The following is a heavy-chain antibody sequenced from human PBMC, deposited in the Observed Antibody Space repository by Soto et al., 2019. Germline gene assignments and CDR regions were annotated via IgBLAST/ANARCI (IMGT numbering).Heavy chain of an antibody. CDR3: ARYGTRGDW. CDR1: GFNFRLYD. CDR2: ISSSGLTT. V-gene: IGHV3-48*03. J-gene: IGHJ5*01. Sequence: PGGSMRLSCQASGFNFRLYDMHWVRKAPGKGLEWVSYISSSGLTTYYADFAEGRFTISRDNAKDSLYLHLNSLRVGDTAVYYCARYGTRGDWWGLGTQVTVSS. D-gene: IGHD3-10*01.